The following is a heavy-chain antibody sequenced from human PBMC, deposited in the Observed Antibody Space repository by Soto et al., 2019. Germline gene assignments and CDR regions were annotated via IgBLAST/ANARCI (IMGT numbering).Heavy chain of an antibody. CDR3: ARGKGMEENYYSSGLDI. D-gene: IGHD1-1*01. CDR1: GYTFITHA. V-gene: IGHV1-3*01. CDR2: INGGTGQT. J-gene: IGHJ6*02. Sequence: ASVKVSCKASGYTFITHAMHWGHQAPGQSLEWLGWINGGTGQTKHSHRFQGRVTITRGTSASTAYMELSSLRSEDTAVYYCARGKGMEENYYSSGLDIWGQGTTVTVPS.